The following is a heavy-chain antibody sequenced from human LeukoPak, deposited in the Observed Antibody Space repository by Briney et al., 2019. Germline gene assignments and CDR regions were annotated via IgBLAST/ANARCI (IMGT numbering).Heavy chain of an antibody. V-gene: IGHV3-74*01. J-gene: IGHJ4*02. D-gene: IGHD2-15*01. CDR1: GFTFSTYW. Sequence: GGSLRLSCAASGFTFSTYWMHWVRQAPGKGLVWVSRINGDGRNTNYADSVKGRFTISRDNAKNTLYLRMHSLRAEDTAVYYCARGDGYCSAGSCSHFDYWGQGTLVTVSS. CDR2: INGDGRNT. CDR3: ARGDGYCSAGSCSHFDY.